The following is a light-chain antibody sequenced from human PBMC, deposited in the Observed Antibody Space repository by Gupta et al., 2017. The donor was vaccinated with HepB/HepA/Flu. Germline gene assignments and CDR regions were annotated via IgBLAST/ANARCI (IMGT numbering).Light chain of an antibody. CDR1: SSDVGHSNY. Sequence: QSAPTQPRSVSGSPGQSVTISCTGSSSDVGHSNYVSWYQQYPGTAPKVGIYVVSKRPSGVPERVSGYKSGNTDSLHLSGLQAEDESEYECCSYEEKYTGVFGGGTKVTVL. CDR3: CSYEEKYTGV. J-gene: IGLJ2*01. V-gene: IGLV2-11*01. CDR2: VVS.